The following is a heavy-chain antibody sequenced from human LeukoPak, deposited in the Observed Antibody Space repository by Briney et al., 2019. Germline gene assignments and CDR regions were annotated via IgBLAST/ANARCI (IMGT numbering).Heavy chain of an antibody. Sequence: GGSLRLSCAASGFTVSSNYMSWVRQAPGRGLEWVSIIYSGGSTHYSDSVKGRFTISRDNSKNTLYLQMNSLRAEDTAVYYCARRAGAYSHPYDYWGQGTLVTVSS. J-gene: IGHJ4*02. CDR3: ARRAGAYSHPYDY. CDR1: GFTVSSNY. CDR2: IYSGGST. D-gene: IGHD4/OR15-4a*01. V-gene: IGHV3-53*01.